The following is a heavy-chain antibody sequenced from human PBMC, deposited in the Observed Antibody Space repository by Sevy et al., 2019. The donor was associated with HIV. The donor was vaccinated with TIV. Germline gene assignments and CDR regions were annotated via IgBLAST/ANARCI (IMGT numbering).Heavy chain of an antibody. CDR2: ISGSGGST. V-gene: IGHV3-23*01. CDR1: GFTFSSYA. D-gene: IGHD3-3*01. J-gene: IGHJ4*02. CDR3: AQDRSFAIFGVVILDY. Sequence: GGSLRLSCAASGFTFSSYAMSWVRQAPGKGLEWVSAISGSGGSTYYADSVKGRFTISRDNSKNTLYLQMNSLRAEDTAVYYCAQDRSFAIFGVVILDYWGQGTLVTVSS.